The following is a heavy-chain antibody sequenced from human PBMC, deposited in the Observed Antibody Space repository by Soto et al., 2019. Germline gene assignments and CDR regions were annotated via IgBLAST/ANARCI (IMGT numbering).Heavy chain of an antibody. J-gene: IGHJ4*02. V-gene: IGHV1-18*01. CDR3: ARDLSSSKHPVDY. Sequence: ASVKVSCKASGYTFTSYGISWVRQAPGQGLEWMGWISAYNGNTNYAQKLQVRVTMTTDTSKITVYMELRSLRSDDTAVYSCARDLSSSKHPVDYWGQGTLVTVSS. D-gene: IGHD6-6*01. CDR1: GYTFTSYG. CDR2: ISAYNGNT.